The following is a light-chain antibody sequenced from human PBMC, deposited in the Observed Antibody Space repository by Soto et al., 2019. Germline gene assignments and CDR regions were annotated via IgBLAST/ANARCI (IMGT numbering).Light chain of an antibody. Sequence: QSVLTQPPSVSGAPGQKVSITCTGSSSNIGAGYDVHWYLQLPGTAPKLLIYGNDNRPSGVPARFSGSRSGTSASLAITGLQADDEADYYCQSYDTRRSHFFGAGTKVTVL. J-gene: IGLJ1*01. CDR3: QSYDTRRSHF. V-gene: IGLV1-40*01. CDR1: SSNIGAGYD. CDR2: GND.